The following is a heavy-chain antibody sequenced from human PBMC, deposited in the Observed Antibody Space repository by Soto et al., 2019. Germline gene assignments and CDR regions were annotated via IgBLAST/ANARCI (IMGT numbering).Heavy chain of an antibody. D-gene: IGHD2-15*01. Sequence: SETLSLTCAVYGGSFSGYYWSWIRQPPGKGLEWIGEINHSGSTNYNPSLKSRVTISVDTSKNQFSLKLSSVTAADTAVYYCARYCSGGSCSPRNAFDSWGQGTMVTVSS. V-gene: IGHV4-34*01. CDR2: INHSGST. J-gene: IGHJ3*02. CDR3: ARYCSGGSCSPRNAFDS. CDR1: GGSFSGYY.